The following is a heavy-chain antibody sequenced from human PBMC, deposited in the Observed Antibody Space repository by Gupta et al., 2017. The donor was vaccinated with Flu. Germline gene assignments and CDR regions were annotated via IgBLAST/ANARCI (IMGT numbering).Heavy chain of an antibody. CDR1: GFSLSSYD. J-gene: IGHJ4*02. CDR3: ARRSHTNCYDY. Sequence: ELQLVESGGDLVQHGGSLSLPCADSGFSLSSYDMPWVRQAPGKGLEYVSAINTNGGSTFYADSVKGRFTISRDNSENTLSLQMDRLRPEDMAVYYCARRSHTNCYDYWGQGTLVTVSS. V-gene: IGHV3-64*07. D-gene: IGHD3-3*01. CDR2: INTNGGST.